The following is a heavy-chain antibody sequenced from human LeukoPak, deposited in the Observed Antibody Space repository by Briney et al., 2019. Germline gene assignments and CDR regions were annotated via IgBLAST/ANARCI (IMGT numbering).Heavy chain of an antibody. CDR1: GFTYTDFW. Sequence: GGSLRLSCAAAGFTYTDFWMSWVRQAPGKGLEWVANIKRDGSEKYYVDSVKGRFTISRDNAKNSLYLQLKSLRTEDTAVYYCARGRGSWYGVYFDYWGQGSLVTVSS. V-gene: IGHV3-7*01. D-gene: IGHD6-13*01. CDR2: IKRDGSEK. J-gene: IGHJ4*02. CDR3: ARGRGSWYGVYFDY.